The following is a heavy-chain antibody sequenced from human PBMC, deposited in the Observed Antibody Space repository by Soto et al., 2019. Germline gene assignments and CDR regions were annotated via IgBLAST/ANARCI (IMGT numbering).Heavy chain of an antibody. Sequence: SETLSLTCTVSGGSISSFYWSWIRQPPGKGLEWIGYIYNSGSTNYNPSLKSRVTISVDTSKNQFSLKLSSVTAADTAVYYCARLTPGGYDPDYWGQGTLVTVSS. CDR2: IYNSGST. CDR1: GGSISSFY. CDR3: ARLTPGGYDPDY. V-gene: IGHV4-59*08. D-gene: IGHD5-12*01. J-gene: IGHJ4*02.